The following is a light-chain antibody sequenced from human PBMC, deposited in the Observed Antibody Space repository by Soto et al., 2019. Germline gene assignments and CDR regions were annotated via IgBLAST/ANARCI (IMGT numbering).Light chain of an antibody. CDR3: QHYSNWPPT. CDR2: YAS. Sequence: EMVMTQSPATLSVSPGERVTLSCRVSESVHSNLAWYQQKPGQGPSLLIYYASTRVTGVPDRFSGSGSGTEFTLTISSLQSEDFGAYYCQHYSNWPPTFGPGTKVEIK. V-gene: IGKV3-15*01. CDR1: ESVHSN. J-gene: IGKJ3*01.